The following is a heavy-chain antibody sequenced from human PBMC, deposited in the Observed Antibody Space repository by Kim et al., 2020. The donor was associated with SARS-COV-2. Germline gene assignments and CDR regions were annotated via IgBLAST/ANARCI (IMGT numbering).Heavy chain of an antibody. Sequence: GGSLRLSCAASGFSFDAYAMHWVRQAPGKGLEWVSIISGDGDTTHYAPTVKGRFTISRDNSKNSLYLQMNSLRPEDTAFFYCGRGRGPGGFLKYYWGQG. CDR3: GRGRGPGGFLKYY. CDR1: GFSFDAYA. J-gene: IGHJ4*02. D-gene: IGHD3-10*01. V-gene: IGHV3-43*02. CDR2: ISGDGDTT.